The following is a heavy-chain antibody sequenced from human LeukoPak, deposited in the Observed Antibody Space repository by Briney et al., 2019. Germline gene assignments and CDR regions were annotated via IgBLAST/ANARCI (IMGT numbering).Heavy chain of an antibody. CDR3: AISYYYGSGSYYNAPLNAFDI. Sequence: SETLSLTCAVSGGSISSSNWWSWVRQPPGKGLEWIGEIYHSGSTNYNPSLKSRVTISVHKSKNQFSLKLSSVTAADTAVYYCAISYYYGSGSYYNAPLNAFDIWGQGTMVTVSS. CDR1: GGSISSSNW. J-gene: IGHJ3*02. CDR2: IYHSGST. D-gene: IGHD3-10*01. V-gene: IGHV4-4*02.